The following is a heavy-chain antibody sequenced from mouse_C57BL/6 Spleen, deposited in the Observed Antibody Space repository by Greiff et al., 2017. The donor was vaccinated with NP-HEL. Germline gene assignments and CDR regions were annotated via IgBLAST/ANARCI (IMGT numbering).Heavy chain of an antibody. CDR1: GYTFTSYW. CDR2: INPSSGYT. D-gene: IGHD1-1*01. J-gene: IGHJ3*01. Sequence: QVHVKQSGAELAKPGASVKLSCKASGYTFTSYWMPWVKQRPGQGLEWIGYINPSSGYTKYNQKFKDKATLTADKSSSTAYMQLSSLTYEDSAVYYCARSEDYGSSLFADWGQGTLVTVSA. CDR3: ARSEDYGSSLFAD. V-gene: IGHV1-7*01.